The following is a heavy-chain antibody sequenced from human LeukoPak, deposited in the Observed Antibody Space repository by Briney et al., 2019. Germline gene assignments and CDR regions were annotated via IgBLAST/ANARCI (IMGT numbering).Heavy chain of an antibody. Sequence: GGSLRLSCVGTGFTFSTYRMNWVRQAPGKGLEWVSSISSSSSYIYYADSVKGRITISRDNAKNPLYLQMNSPRVEDTAVYYCARDKDVYFDYWGQGTLVTVSS. CDR2: ISSSSSYI. CDR1: GFTFSTYR. CDR3: ARDKDVYFDY. V-gene: IGHV3-21*01. J-gene: IGHJ4*02.